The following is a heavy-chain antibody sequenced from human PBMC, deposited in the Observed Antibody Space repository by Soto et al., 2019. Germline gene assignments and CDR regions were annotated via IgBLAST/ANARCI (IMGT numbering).Heavy chain of an antibody. CDR3: ARGHAGYYYYYYMDV. J-gene: IGHJ6*03. CDR1: GFTVSSNY. Sequence: ESGGGLVQPGGSLRLSCAASGFTVSSNYMSWVRQAPGKGLEWVSVIYSGGSTYYADSVKGRFTISRDNSKNTLYLQMNSLRAEDTAVYYCARGHAGYYYYYYMDVWGKGTTVTVSS. V-gene: IGHV3-66*01. CDR2: IYSGGST.